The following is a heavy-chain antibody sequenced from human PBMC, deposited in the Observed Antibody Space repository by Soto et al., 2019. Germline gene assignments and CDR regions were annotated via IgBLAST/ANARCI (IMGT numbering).Heavy chain of an antibody. CDR2: INPNSGGT. Sequence: ASVKVSCKASGYTFTGYYMHWVRQAPGQGLEWMGWINPNSGGTNYAQKFQGRVTMTRDTSISTAYMELRRLRSDDTAVYYCARDPSSSWYPFYYYYGTEVWGNGNTVNVSA. V-gene: IGHV1-2*02. J-gene: IGHJ6*04. CDR3: ARDPSSSWYPFYYYYGTEV. D-gene: IGHD6-13*01. CDR1: GYTFTGYY.